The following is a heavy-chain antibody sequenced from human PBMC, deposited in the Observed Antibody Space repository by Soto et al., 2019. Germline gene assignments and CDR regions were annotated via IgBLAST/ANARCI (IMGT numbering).Heavy chain of an antibody. Sequence: GGSLRLSCAASGFTFSSYAMHWVRQAPGKGLEWVAVISFDGSNKYYADSVKGRFTFSRDNFKNTLYLQMNSLRAEDTAVYYCARGGSIFGVVILDYWGQGTLVTVSS. D-gene: IGHD3-3*01. V-gene: IGHV3-30-3*01. J-gene: IGHJ4*02. CDR2: ISFDGSNK. CDR1: GFTFSSYA. CDR3: ARGGSIFGVVILDY.